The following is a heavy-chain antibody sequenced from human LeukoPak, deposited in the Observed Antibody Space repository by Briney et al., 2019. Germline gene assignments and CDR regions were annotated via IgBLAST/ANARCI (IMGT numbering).Heavy chain of an antibody. Sequence: GGSLRLSCAASGFTFSSYGMHWVRQAPGKGLEWVAVISYDGSNKYYADSVKGRFTISRDNSKNTLYLQMNSLRAEDTAVYYCAKGRGNYYYYYMDVWGKGTTVTVSS. CDR2: ISYDGSNK. V-gene: IGHV3-30*18. CDR1: GFTFSSYG. J-gene: IGHJ6*03. CDR3: AKGRGNYYYYYMDV. D-gene: IGHD6-13*01.